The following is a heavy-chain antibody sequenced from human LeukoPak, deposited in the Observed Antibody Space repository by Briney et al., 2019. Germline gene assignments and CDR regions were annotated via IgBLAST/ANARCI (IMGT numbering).Heavy chain of an antibody. CDR1: GFTFSTYW. CDR3: VRSSGYPDY. CDR2: INGDGSTI. J-gene: IGHJ4*02. Sequence: PGGSPRLSCAASGFTFSTYWMHWVRQAPGKGLVWVSRINGDGSTITYADSVKGRFTISRDNVKNTLYLQMNSLRAEDTAVYHCVRSSGYPDYWGQGTLVTVSS. D-gene: IGHD3-22*01. V-gene: IGHV3-74*01.